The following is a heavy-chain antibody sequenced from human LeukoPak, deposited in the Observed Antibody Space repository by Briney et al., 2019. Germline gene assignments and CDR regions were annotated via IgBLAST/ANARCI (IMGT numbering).Heavy chain of an antibody. CDR1: GYTFASYD. J-gene: IGHJ6*02. CDR2: MNPNSGNT. Sequence: ASVKVSCKASGYTFASYDINWVRQATGQGLEWMGWMNPNSGNTGYAQKFQGRVTMTRNTSISTAYMELSSLRSEDTAVYYCARARFEYSSSWCRYYYYGMDVWGQGTTVTVSS. V-gene: IGHV1-8*01. CDR3: ARARFEYSSSWCRYYYYGMDV. D-gene: IGHD6-13*01.